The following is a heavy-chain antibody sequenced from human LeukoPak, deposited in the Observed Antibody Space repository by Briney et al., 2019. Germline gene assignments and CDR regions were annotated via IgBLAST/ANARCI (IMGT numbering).Heavy chain of an antibody. CDR1: GYTFTSYY. CDR2: INPSGGST. V-gene: IGHV1-46*01. CDR3: ARESPGRYNSGWYYFDY. Sequence: ASVKVSCKASGYTFTSYYMHWVRQAPGQGLEWMGIINPSGGSTSYAQKFQGRVTMTRDTSTSTVYMELSSLRSEDTAVYYCARESPGRYNSGWYYFDYWGQGTLVTVST. J-gene: IGHJ4*02. D-gene: IGHD6-19*01.